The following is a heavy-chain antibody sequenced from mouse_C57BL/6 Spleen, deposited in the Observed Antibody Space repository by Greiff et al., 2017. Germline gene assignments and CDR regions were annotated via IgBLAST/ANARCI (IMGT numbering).Heavy chain of an antibody. CDR1: GYSITSGYY. Sequence: VQLQQSGPGLVKPSQSLSLTCSVTGYSITSGYYWNWIRQFPGNKLEWMGYISYDGSNNYNPSLKNRISITRDTSKNQFFLKLNSVTTEDTATYYCARDLRYMDYWGQGTSVTVSS. CDR2: ISYDGSN. V-gene: IGHV3-6*01. CDR3: ARDLRYMDY. J-gene: IGHJ4*01. D-gene: IGHD2-14*01.